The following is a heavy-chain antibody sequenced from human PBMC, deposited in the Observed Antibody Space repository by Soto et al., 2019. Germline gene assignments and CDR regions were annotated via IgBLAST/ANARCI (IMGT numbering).Heavy chain of an antibody. D-gene: IGHD6-19*01. V-gene: IGHV4-59*08. Sequence: ETLSLTCTVSGGSISSYYWSWIRQPPGKGLEWIGYIYYSGSTNYNPSLKSRVTISVDTSKNQFSLKLSSVTAADTAVYYCARRRVAGTFDYWGQGTLVTVSS. CDR2: IYYSGST. CDR1: GGSISSYY. CDR3: ARRRVAGTFDY. J-gene: IGHJ4*02.